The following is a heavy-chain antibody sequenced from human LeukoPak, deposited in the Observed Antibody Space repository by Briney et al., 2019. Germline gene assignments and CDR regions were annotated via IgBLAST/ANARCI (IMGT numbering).Heavy chain of an antibody. D-gene: IGHD3-3*01. J-gene: IGHJ4*02. CDR1: GGSISSSSYY. CDR2: INHSGST. Sequence: SETLSLTCTVSGGSISSSSYYWGWIRQPPGKGLEWIGEINHSGSTNYNPSLKSRVTISVDTSKNQFSLKLSSVTAADTAVYYCARGRMVYYDFWSGYYHDYWGQGTLVTVSS. CDR3: ARGRMVYYDFWSGYYHDY. V-gene: IGHV4-39*07.